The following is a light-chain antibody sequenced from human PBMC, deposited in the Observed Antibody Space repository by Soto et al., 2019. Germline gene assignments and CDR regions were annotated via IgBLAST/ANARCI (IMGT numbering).Light chain of an antibody. CDR2: YNS. J-gene: IGLJ2*01. CDR3: QVWDSSSDLVV. Sequence: SYELAQPPSVSVAPGKTARITCGGNKIGSKSVHWYQQKPGQAPVVVIYYNSDRPSGIPERFSGSNSGNTATLTISSVEAGDEADYHCQVWDSSSDLVVFGGGTKLTVL. V-gene: IGLV3-21*04. CDR1: KIGSKS.